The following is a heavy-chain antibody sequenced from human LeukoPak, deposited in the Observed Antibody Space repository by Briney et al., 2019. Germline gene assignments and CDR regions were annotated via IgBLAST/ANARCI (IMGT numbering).Heavy chain of an antibody. CDR1: DDSISSRSYF. V-gene: IGHV4-39*07. Sequence: SETLSLTCTVSDDSISSRSYFWGWIRRPPGKGLEWIGSIFYDGRTYYNASLKSRVTVSVDTSKNQFSLKLSSLTAADTAVYYCARVFRGTYYNYYYTDVWGKGTTVTVSS. CDR2: IFYDGRT. CDR3: ARVFRGTYYNYYYTDV. J-gene: IGHJ6*03. D-gene: IGHD3-16*01.